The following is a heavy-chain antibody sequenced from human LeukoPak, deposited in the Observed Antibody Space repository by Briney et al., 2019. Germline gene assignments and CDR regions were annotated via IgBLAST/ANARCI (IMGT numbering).Heavy chain of an antibody. Sequence: SETLSLTCTVSGGSISSYYWSWIRQPPGKGLEWIGYIYYSGSTNYNPSPKSRVTISVDTSKNQFSLKLSSVTAADTAVYYCARDARYCSGGSCSRTGPFQHWGQGTLVTVSS. CDR3: ARDARYCSGGSCSRTGPFQH. CDR1: GGSISSYY. J-gene: IGHJ1*01. D-gene: IGHD2-15*01. V-gene: IGHV4-59*01. CDR2: IYYSGST.